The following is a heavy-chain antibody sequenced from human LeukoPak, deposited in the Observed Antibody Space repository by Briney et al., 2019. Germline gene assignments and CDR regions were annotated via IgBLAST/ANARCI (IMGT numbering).Heavy chain of an antibody. CDR2: IYYSGST. CDR3: ARVSYYYYHYMDV. J-gene: IGHJ6*03. V-gene: IGHV4-59*01. CDR1: GGSISSYY. Sequence: PSETLSLTCTVSGGSISSYYWSWIRQPPGKGLEWIGYIYYSGSTNYNPSLKSRVTISVDTSKNQFSLKLSSVTAADTAVYYCARVSYYYYHYMDVWGKGTTVTVSS.